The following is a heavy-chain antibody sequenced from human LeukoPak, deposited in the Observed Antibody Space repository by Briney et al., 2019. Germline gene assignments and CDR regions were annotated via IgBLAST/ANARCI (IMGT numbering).Heavy chain of an antibody. V-gene: IGHV4-59*01. Sequence: SETLSLTCSVSGGSISTYVWSWIRQPPGKGLEWIGYIYYSGSTNYNPSLKSRVTMSVDTSKNQFSLKLSSVTAADTAVYYCAKGNNWLDYWGQGTLVSVSS. CDR1: GGSISTYV. CDR2: IYYSGST. CDR3: AKGNNWLDY. J-gene: IGHJ4*02. D-gene: IGHD1-1*01.